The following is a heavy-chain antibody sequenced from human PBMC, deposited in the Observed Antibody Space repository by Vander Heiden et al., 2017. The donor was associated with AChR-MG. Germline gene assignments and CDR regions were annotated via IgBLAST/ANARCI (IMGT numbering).Heavy chain of an antibody. V-gene: IGHV4-30-2*01. J-gene: IGHJ6*03. Sequence: QLQLQESGSGLVKPSQTLSLTCAVSGGSISSGGYSWGWIRQPPGKGLEWIGYIYHSGSTYYNPSLKSRVTISVDRSKNQFSLKLSSVTAADTAVYYCARVGNGDSSYLGAIGYMDVWGKGTTVTVSS. CDR3: ARVGNGDSSYLGAIGYMDV. D-gene: IGHD4-17*01. CDR2: IYHSGST. CDR1: GGSISSGGYS.